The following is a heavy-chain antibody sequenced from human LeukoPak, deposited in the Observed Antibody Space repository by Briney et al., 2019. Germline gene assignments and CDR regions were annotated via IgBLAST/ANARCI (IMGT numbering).Heavy chain of an antibody. CDR2: TYYRSTWYN. Sequence: SQTLSLTCAISGDSVSSNSVTWNWIRQSPSRGLEWLGRTYYRSTWYNDYAVSVRGPITVNPDTSKNQFSLHLNSVTPGDTAVYYCARRLTQYDCFDPWGQGILVTVSS. CDR3: ARRLTQYDCFDP. V-gene: IGHV6-1*01. D-gene: IGHD2-2*01. J-gene: IGHJ5*02. CDR1: GDSVSSNSVT.